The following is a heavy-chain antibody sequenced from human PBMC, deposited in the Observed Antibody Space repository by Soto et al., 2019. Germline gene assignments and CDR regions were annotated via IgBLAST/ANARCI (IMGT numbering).Heavy chain of an antibody. J-gene: IGHJ5*02. Sequence: SETLSLTCTVSGGSISSYYWSWIRQPPGKGLEWIGYIYYSGSTNYNPSLKSRVTISVDTSKNQFSLKLSSVTAADTAVYYCAKIVVVAASSWFDPWGQGTLVTVSS. CDR2: IYYSGST. V-gene: IGHV4-59*08. D-gene: IGHD2-15*01. CDR1: GGSISSYY. CDR3: AKIVVVAASSWFDP.